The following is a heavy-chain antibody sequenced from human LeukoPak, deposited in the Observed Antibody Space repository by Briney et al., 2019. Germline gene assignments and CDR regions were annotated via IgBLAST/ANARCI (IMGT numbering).Heavy chain of an antibody. Sequence: ASVTVSCKASGYTFTSYGISWVRQAPGQGLEWMGWISAYNGNTDYVQKLQCRVTMTTDTSTSTSYLELRSLRSDDTAVYYCARVKALYCSSTSCYRGAFDIWGQGTMVTVSS. D-gene: IGHD2-2*02. V-gene: IGHV1-18*01. CDR2: ISAYNGNT. CDR1: GYTFTSYG. J-gene: IGHJ3*02. CDR3: ARVKALYCSSTSCYRGAFDI.